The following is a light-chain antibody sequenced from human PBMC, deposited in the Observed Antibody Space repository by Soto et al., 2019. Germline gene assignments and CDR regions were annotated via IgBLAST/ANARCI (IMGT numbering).Light chain of an antibody. CDR2: EVS. CDR3: SSYTSSSTRV. CDR1: SSDVGAYDY. Sequence: QSVLTQPASVSGSPGQSITISCTGTSSDVGAYDYVSWYQQHPDKAPKLMIYEVSNRPSGVSNRFSGSKSVNTATLTISGLQADDEADYSCSSYTSSSTRVFGTVTKVTVL. J-gene: IGLJ1*01. V-gene: IGLV2-14*03.